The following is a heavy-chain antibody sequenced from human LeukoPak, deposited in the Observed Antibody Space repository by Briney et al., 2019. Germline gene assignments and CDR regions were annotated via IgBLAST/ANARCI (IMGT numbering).Heavy chain of an antibody. V-gene: IGHV4-59*01. J-gene: IGHJ5*02. CDR2: IYYSGST. D-gene: IGHD3-3*01. CDR1: GGSISSYY. Sequence: PSETLSLTCTVSGGSISSYYWSWIRQPPGKGLEWIGYIYYSGSTNYNPSLKSRVTISVDTSKNQFSLKLSSVTAADTAVYYCARAQRSGAYWFDPWGQGTLVTVSS. CDR3: ARAQRSGAYWFDP.